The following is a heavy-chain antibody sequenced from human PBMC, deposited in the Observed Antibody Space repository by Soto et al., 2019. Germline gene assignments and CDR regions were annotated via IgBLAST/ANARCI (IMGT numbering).Heavy chain of an antibody. CDR1: GGSFSGYY. Sequence: PSETLSLTCAVYGGSFSGYYWSWIRQPPGKGLEWIGEINHSGSTNYNPSLKSRVTISVDTSKNQFSLKLSSVTAADTAVYYCARGFGRDIVVVVAAPTMYYFDYWGQGTLVTVSS. CDR2: INHSGST. CDR3: ARGFGRDIVVVVAAPTMYYFDY. D-gene: IGHD2-15*01. V-gene: IGHV4-34*01. J-gene: IGHJ4*02.